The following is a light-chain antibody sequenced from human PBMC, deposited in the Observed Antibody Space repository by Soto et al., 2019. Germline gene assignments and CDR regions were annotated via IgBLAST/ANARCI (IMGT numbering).Light chain of an antibody. Sequence: QSVLTQPASMSGSPGQSITMSCTGATLDVGASDYVFWYQQHPGKAPKLMIFEVSNRPSGVSNRFSGSKSGYTASLTISGLQAEDEADYFCSSYTGTNTHYVFGTGTKVTVL. J-gene: IGLJ1*01. CDR2: EVS. V-gene: IGLV2-14*01. CDR1: TLDVGASDY. CDR3: SSYTGTNTHYV.